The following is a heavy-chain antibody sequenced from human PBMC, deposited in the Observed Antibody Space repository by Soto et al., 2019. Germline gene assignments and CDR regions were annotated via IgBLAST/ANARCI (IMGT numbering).Heavy chain of an antibody. J-gene: IGHJ3*02. CDR2: ISGSGGNT. CDR3: AKTPRYCSGGSCYGGAFDI. V-gene: IGHV3-23*01. D-gene: IGHD2-15*01. Sequence: AGGSLRLSCAASGFTFSSYAMSWVRQAPGRGLEWVSTISGSGGNTYYADSVKGRFTISRDNSKNTLYLQMNSLRAEDTAVYYCAKTPRYCSGGSCYGGAFDIWGQGTMVTVSS. CDR1: GFTFSSYA.